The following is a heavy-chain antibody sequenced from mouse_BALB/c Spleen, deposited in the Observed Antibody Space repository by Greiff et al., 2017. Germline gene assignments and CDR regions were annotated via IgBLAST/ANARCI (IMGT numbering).Heavy chain of an antibody. D-gene: IGHD1-1*01. CDR2: ISNGGGST. V-gene: IGHV5-12-2*01. J-gene: IGHJ3*01. Sequence: EVQGVESGGGLVKPGGSLKLSCAASGFTFSSYAMSWVRQSPEKRLEWVAYISNGGGSTYYPDTVKGRFTISRDNAKNTLYLQMSSLKSEDTAMYYCARHYYYGSSYVGFAYWGQGTLVTVSA. CDR1: GFTFSSYA. CDR3: ARHYYYGSSYVGFAY.